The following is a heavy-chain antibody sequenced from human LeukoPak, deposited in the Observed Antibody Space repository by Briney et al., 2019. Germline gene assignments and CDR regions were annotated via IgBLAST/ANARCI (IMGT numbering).Heavy chain of an antibody. D-gene: IGHD6-13*01. J-gene: IGHJ5*02. CDR1: GFTFSSYA. Sequence: GSLRLSCAASGFTFSSYAMSWVRQAPGKGLEWIGSIYYSGSTYYNPSLKSRVTISVDTSKNQFSLKLSSVTAADTAVYYCARVGIAAAPGVWFDPWGQGTLVTVSS. V-gene: IGHV4-39*07. CDR2: IYYSGST. CDR3: ARVGIAAAPGVWFDP.